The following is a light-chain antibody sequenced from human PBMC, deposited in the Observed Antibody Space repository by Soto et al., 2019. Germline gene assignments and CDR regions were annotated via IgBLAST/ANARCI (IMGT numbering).Light chain of an antibody. Sequence: QSVLTQPPSASGTPGHRVTISFSGSSSNIGSNTVNWYQQLPGTAPTLLIHSDNQRPSGVPDRFSGSKSGTSASLAISGLQSEDEADYYCAAWDDSLSGSWVFGGGTKLTVL. V-gene: IGLV1-44*01. J-gene: IGLJ3*02. CDR3: AAWDDSLSGSWV. CDR2: SDN. CDR1: SSNIGSNT.